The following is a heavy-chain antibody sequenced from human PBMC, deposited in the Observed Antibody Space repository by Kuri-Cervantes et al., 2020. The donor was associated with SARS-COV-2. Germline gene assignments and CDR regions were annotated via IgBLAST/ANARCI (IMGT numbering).Heavy chain of an antibody. J-gene: IGHJ3*02. CDR2: ISAYNGNT. V-gene: IGHV1-18*04. D-gene: IGHD3-3*01. CDR1: GYIFTGYY. Sequence: ASVKVSCKASGYIFTGYYMQWVRQAPGQGLEWMGWISAYNGNTNYAQKLQGRVTMTTDTSMSTAYMELRSLRSDDTAVYYCARGRDYDFWSGYPPVLYAFDIWGQGTMVTVSS. CDR3: ARGRDYDFWSGYPPVLYAFDI.